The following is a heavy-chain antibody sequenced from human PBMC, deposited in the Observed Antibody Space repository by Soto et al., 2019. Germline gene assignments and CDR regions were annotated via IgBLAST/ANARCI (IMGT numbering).Heavy chain of an antibody. Sequence: QVQLVQSGAEVKKPGSSVKVSCKSSGGTFSSYAISWVRQAPGQGLEWMGGIIPIFGTANYAQKFQGRVTITADEYTSTAYMELSSLRSEDTAVYYCARDRTGLWSGYYTASYYYYGMDVWGQGNTVTVSS. V-gene: IGHV1-69*01. J-gene: IGHJ6*02. CDR1: GGTFSSYA. CDR2: IIPIFGTA. D-gene: IGHD3-3*01. CDR3: ARDRTGLWSGYYTASYYYYGMDV.